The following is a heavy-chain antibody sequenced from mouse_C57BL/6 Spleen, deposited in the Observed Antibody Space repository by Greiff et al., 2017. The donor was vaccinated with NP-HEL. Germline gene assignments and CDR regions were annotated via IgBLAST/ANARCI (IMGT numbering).Heavy chain of an antibody. V-gene: IGHV14-4*01. CDR3: TLLLLRYPYYFDY. Sequence: EVQVVESGAELVRPGASVKLSCTASGFNIKDDYMHWVKQRPEQGLEWIGWIDPENGDTEYASKFQGKATITADTSSNTAYLQLSSLTSEDTAVYYCTLLLLRYPYYFDYWGQGTTLTVSS. CDR1: GFNIKDDY. CDR2: IDPENGDT. J-gene: IGHJ2*01. D-gene: IGHD1-1*01.